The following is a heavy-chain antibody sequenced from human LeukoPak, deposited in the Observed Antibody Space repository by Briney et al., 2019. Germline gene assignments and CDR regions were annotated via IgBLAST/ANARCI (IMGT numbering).Heavy chain of an antibody. CDR2: IYTSGST. J-gene: IGHJ3*02. CDR3: ARASPLITIFGTDAFDI. CDR1: GGSISSYY. V-gene: IGHV4-4*07. D-gene: IGHD3-3*01. Sequence: SETLSLTCTVSGGSISSYYWSWIRQPAGKGPEWIGRIYTSGSTNYNPSLKSRVTMSVDTSKNQFSLKLSSVTAADTAVYYCARASPLITIFGTDAFDIWGQGTMVTVSS.